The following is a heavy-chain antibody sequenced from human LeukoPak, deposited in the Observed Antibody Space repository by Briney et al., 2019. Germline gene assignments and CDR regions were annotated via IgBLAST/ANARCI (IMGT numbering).Heavy chain of an antibody. V-gene: IGHV1-2*02. D-gene: IGHD3-10*01. CDR3: ARDLFYSVSGTYYNVGRVFNY. CDR1: GYTFTGYY. J-gene: IGHJ4*02. Sequence: ASVKVSCKASGYTFTGYYMHWVRQAPGQGLEWMGWINPNSGGTNYAQKFQGGVTMTRDKSIRTAYMELSRLTSDDTAVYYCARDLFYSVSGTYYNVGRVFNYWGQGTLVTVSS. CDR2: INPNSGGT.